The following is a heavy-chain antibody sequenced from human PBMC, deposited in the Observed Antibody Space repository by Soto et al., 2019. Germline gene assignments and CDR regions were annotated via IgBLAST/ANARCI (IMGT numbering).Heavy chain of an antibody. Sequence: QVQLVQSGAEVKKPGASVKVSCKASGYTFTRYYIHWVRQAPGQGLEGMGIINPRGGRTTYAQKFQGRVTLTSDTSTSTAYMELSRLRSEDTAVYFCARDSIVARYYFDYWGQGTPVTVSS. CDR3: ARDSIVARYYFDY. D-gene: IGHD6-6*01. J-gene: IGHJ4*02. V-gene: IGHV1-46*01. CDR1: GYTFTRYY. CDR2: INPRGGRT.